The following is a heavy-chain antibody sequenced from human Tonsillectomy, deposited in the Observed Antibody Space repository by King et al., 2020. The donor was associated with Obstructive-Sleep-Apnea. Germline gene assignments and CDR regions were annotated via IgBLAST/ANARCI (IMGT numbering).Heavy chain of an antibody. CDR3: ARGTPDY. Sequence: VQLVESGGGSVQPGGSLRLSCAASGFTFSSYWMSWVRQAPGKGLEWLANLKQDGRVKYYVDSVQGRFTISRDKAKNSLYLQMDSLRAEDTAIYYCARGTPDYWGQGTLVTVSS. V-gene: IGHV3-7*03. CDR2: LKQDGRVK. CDR1: GFTFSSYW. J-gene: IGHJ4*02.